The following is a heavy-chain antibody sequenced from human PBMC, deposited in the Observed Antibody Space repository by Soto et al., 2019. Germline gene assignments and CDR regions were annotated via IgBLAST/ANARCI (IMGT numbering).Heavy chain of an antibody. CDR1: GYSFTSYW. CDR3: ARIADCSITTCSFPTRFHMRGYYYYYGMDV. J-gene: IGHJ6*02. CDR2: IYPGDFDT. Sequence: GESLKISCKGSGYSFTSYWIGWVRQMPGKGLEWMGIIYPGDFDTRYSPSFQGQVTISADRSITTAYLQWSSLKASDTAVYYCARIADCSITTCSFPTRFHMRGYYYYYGMDVWGPGTTVTVSS. V-gene: IGHV5-51*01. D-gene: IGHD2-2*01.